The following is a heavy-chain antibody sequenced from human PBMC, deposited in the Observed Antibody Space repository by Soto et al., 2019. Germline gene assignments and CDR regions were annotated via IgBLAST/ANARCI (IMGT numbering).Heavy chain of an antibody. Sequence: QLQLQESGPGLVKPSETLSLTCTVSGGSISSSNYYWGWIRQPPGKGLEWIGSIYYSGSTSYNSSLKSRVTISVDTSKNQFALRLSSVTAADTAVYYCASPTVGAFDIWGQGTMVTVSS. J-gene: IGHJ3*02. CDR2: IYYSGST. D-gene: IGHD1-26*01. CDR1: GGSISSSNYY. CDR3: ASPTVGAFDI. V-gene: IGHV4-39*01.